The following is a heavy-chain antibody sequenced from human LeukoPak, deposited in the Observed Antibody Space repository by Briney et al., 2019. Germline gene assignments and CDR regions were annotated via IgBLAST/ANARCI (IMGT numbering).Heavy chain of an antibody. V-gene: IGHV1-18*01. CDR3: ARGSEVVTQTDDAFDI. D-gene: IGHD2-2*01. Sequence: ASVKVSCKASGYTFTSYGISWVRQAPGQGLEWMGWISAYNGNTNYAQKLQGRVTMTTDTSTSTAYIELRSLRSDDTAVYYCARGSEVVTQTDDAFDIWGQGTMVTVSS. CDR2: ISAYNGNT. CDR1: GYTFTSYG. J-gene: IGHJ3*02.